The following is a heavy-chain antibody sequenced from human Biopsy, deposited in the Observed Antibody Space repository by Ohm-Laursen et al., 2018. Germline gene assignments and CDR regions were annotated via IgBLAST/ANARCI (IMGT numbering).Heavy chain of an antibody. CDR2: ISWNSDDI. J-gene: IGHJ6*02. CDR1: GFTFDDYA. D-gene: IGHD4-17*01. V-gene: IGHV3-9*01. Sequence: SLRLSCTASGFTFDDYAMHWVRQVPGKGLEWVSGISWNSDDIGYADSVKGRFTISRDNARNALHLQMNSLRTENTALYYCAKDLGLNYSDRFLFYYGMDVWGRGTTVTVSS. CDR3: AKDLGLNYSDRFLFYYGMDV.